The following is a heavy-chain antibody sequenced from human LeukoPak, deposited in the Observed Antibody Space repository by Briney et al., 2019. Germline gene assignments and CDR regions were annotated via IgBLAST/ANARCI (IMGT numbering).Heavy chain of an antibody. Sequence: GGSLRLSCAASGFTFSSNYMSWVRQAPGKGLVWVSRIKGDGSSTTYADSVKGRFTISRDNAKNTLYLQMNSLRAEDTAVYYCARDAGGSPDYWGQGTLVTVSS. J-gene: IGHJ4*02. V-gene: IGHV3-74*01. D-gene: IGHD1-26*01. CDR1: GFTFSSNY. CDR3: ARDAGGSPDY. CDR2: IKGDGSST.